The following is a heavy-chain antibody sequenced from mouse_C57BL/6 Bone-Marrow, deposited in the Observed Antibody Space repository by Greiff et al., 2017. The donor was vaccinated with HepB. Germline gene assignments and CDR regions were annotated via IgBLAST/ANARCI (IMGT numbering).Heavy chain of an antibody. J-gene: IGHJ3*01. CDR2: IDPSDSYT. CDR1: GYTFTSYW. V-gene: IGHV1-50*01. Sequence: VQLQQPGAELVKPGASVKLSCKASGYTFTSYWMQWVKQRPGQGLEWIGEIDPSDSYTNYNQKFKGKATLTVYTSSSTAYMQLSSLTSEDSAVYYCARGPPWFAYWGQGTLVTVSA. CDR3: ARGPPWFAY.